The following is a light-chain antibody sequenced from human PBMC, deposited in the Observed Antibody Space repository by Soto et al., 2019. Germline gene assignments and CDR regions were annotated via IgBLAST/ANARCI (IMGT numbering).Light chain of an antibody. Sequence: QSVLTQPASVSGSPGQSITISCTGTSSDVGGYNYVSWYQQHPGKAPKLMIYEVSYRPSGVSNRFSGSKSGNTASLTISGLQAEDEADYYCSSYTGSNIVFGGGTKLTVL. J-gene: IGLJ3*02. CDR1: SSDVGGYNY. CDR3: SSYTGSNIV. V-gene: IGLV2-14*01. CDR2: EVS.